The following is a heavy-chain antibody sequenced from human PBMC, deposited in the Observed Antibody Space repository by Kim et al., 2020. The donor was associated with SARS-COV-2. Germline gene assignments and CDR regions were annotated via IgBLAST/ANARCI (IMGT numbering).Heavy chain of an antibody. Sequence: SETLSRTCSVSGGSISSYYWSWIRQPAGKGLEWIGRVYANERTDYDPSLKSRVTMSMDTSKNQVSLKLSAVTAADTAVYYCARREAGSNYFDYWGQGTLVTVSS. V-gene: IGHV4-4*07. CDR1: GGSISSYY. CDR2: VYANERT. CDR3: ARREAGSNYFDY. D-gene: IGHD1-26*01. J-gene: IGHJ4*02.